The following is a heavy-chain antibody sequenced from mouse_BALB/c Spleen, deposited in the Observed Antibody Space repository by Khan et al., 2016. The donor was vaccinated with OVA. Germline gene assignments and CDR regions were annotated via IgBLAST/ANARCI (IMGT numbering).Heavy chain of an antibody. CDR2: IWAGGST. CDR3: ARNREPDYFDY. CDR1: GFSLTRHG. V-gene: IGHV2-9*02. J-gene: IGHJ2*01. Sequence: VELVESGPGLVAPSQSLSITCTVSGFSLTRHGIHWVRQPPGKGLEWLGIIWAGGSTNYNSALMSRLSITKDSSKSQVFLKMNSLQTDDTAIYYCARNREPDYFDYWGQGTTLTGSS.